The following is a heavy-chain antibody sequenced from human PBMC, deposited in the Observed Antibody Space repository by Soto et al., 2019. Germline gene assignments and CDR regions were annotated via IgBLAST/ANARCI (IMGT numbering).Heavy chain of an antibody. V-gene: IGHV4-31*03. D-gene: IGHD2-8*02. J-gene: IGHJ5*02. CDR2: IYYSGTT. Sequence: PSETLSLTCTVSGGSISSGGYYWSWSRQHPGNGLEWIGYIYYSGTTYYNPSLKSRVTIAVETSKNQFSLKLSSVSAADTALYYCARCSLVLVPGPRLDPLGTVTLLAVSS. CDR1: GGSISSGGYY. CDR3: ARCSLVLVPGPRLDP.